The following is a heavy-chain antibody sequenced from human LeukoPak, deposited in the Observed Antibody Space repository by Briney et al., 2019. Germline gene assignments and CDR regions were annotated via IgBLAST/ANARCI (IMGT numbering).Heavy chain of an antibody. CDR1: GYTFTSYG. D-gene: IGHD4-23*01. Sequence: ASVKVSCKASGYTFTSYGISWVRQAPGEGLEWMGWINPDSGGTNYAQKFRGRVTMTRDTSISTAYIELNRLRSDDTAVYYCARSGGNYYSDYWGQGTLVTVSS. V-gene: IGHV1-2*02. CDR3: ARSGGNYYSDY. CDR2: INPDSGGT. J-gene: IGHJ4*02.